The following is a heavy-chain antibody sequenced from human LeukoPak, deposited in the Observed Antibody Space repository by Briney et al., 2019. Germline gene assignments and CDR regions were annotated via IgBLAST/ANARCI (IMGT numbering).Heavy chain of an antibody. CDR3: AKNYDFGTTNCLDS. Sequence: PGGSLRLSCATSGFTFRTYAMHWVRQAPGKGLEWVAVISFDGSNKHYADSVQGRLTISRDNSNNTLFLQMNSLRAEDTAVYYCAKNYDFGTTNCLDSWGQGTLVTVSS. CDR2: ISFDGSNK. V-gene: IGHV3-30-3*01. D-gene: IGHD1-1*01. J-gene: IGHJ5*01. CDR1: GFTFRTYA.